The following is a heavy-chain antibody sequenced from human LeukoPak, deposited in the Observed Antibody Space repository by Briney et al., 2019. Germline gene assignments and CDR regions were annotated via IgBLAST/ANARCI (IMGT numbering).Heavy chain of an antibody. CDR2: ISSSSSYI. CDR3: ARDTFPNYDILTGYQYNWFDP. Sequence: GGSLRLSCAASGFTFSSYSMNWVRQAPGKGLEWVSSISSSSSYIYYADSVKGRFTISRDNAKNSLYLQMNSLRAEDTAVYYCARDTFPNYDILTGYQYNWFDPWGQETLVTVSS. D-gene: IGHD3-9*01. V-gene: IGHV3-21*01. CDR1: GFTFSSYS. J-gene: IGHJ5*02.